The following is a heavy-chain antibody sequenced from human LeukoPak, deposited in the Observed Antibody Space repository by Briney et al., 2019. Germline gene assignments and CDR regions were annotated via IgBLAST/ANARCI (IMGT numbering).Heavy chain of an antibody. J-gene: IGHJ4*02. Sequence: SETLSLTCGVSGGSIDITNYWSWVRQAPGKGLEWIGETSHDGTTNHNPSLRSRVAMSLDRANNQFSLSLTSVTAADTAVYYCTREDRPFCPFAYWGQGVLATVSS. D-gene: IGHD3-22*01. CDR2: TSHDGTT. CDR3: TREDRPFCPFAY. V-gene: IGHV4-4*02. CDR1: GGSIDITNY.